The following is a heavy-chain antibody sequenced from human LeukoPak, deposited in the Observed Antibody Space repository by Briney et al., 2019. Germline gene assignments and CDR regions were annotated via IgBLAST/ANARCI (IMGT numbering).Heavy chain of an antibody. CDR2: IYYSGST. V-gene: IGHV4-39*01. J-gene: IGHJ5*02. CDR3: ATSVIAAAGLGCWFDP. Sequence: PSETLSLTCTVSGGSISSSSYYWGWIRQPPGKGLEWIGSIYYSGSTYYNPSLKSRVTISVDTSKNQFSLKLSSVTAADTAVYCYATSVIAAAGLGCWFDPWGQGTLVTVSS. CDR1: GGSISSSSYY. D-gene: IGHD6-13*01.